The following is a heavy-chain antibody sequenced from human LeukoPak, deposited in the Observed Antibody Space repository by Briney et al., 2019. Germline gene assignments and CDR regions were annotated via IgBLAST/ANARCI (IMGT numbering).Heavy chain of an antibody. Sequence: PSETLSLTCTVSGGSISGSSYYWGWIRRPPGKGLEWIGSIYYSGSTYYNSSLKSRVTISVDTSKNQFSLKLNSVTATDTAVYYCARLQKGAETNFDYWGQGTLVTVSS. CDR2: IYYSGST. CDR1: GGSISGSSYY. J-gene: IGHJ4*02. CDR3: ARLQKGAETNFDY. D-gene: IGHD1-26*01. V-gene: IGHV4-39*01.